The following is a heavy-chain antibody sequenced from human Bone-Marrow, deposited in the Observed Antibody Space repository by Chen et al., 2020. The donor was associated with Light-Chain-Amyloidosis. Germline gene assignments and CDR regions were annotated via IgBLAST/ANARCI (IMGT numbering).Heavy chain of an antibody. CDR3: ARRRGGYNFAY. D-gene: IGHD5-12*01. Sequence: EVQLEQSGPEVKTPGESLKIACTGSAYPFPNYWIGWVRQMPGKGLEWMGFIYPDDSDARYSPSFDGQVTISADKSITTAYLQWRCLKGSDTAMYYCARRRGGYNFAYGGQGTLVTVSS. CDR2: IYPDDSDA. J-gene: IGHJ4*02. V-gene: IGHV5-51*01. CDR1: AYPFPNYW.